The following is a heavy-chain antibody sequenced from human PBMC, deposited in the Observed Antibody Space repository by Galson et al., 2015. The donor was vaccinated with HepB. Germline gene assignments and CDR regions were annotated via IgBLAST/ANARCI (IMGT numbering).Heavy chain of an antibody. Sequence: SLRLSCAASGFTVSSNYMSWVRQAPGKGLEWVSVIYSGGSTYYADSVKGRFTISRDNSKNTLYLQMNSLRAEDTAVYYCARGLLWFGELLEETPPPYYYYGMGVWGQGTTVTVSS. J-gene: IGHJ6*02. V-gene: IGHV3-66*01. CDR1: GFTVSSNY. D-gene: IGHD3-10*01. CDR3: ARGLLWFGELLEETPPPYYYYGMGV. CDR2: IYSGGST.